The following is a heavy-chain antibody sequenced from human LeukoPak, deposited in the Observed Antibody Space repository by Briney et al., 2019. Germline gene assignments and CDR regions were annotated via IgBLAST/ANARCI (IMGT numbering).Heavy chain of an antibody. CDR2: ISSSSSYI. V-gene: IGHV3-21*01. CDR1: GFTFSSYS. Sequence: PGGSLRLSCAASGFTFSSYSMNWVRQAPGKGLEWVSSISSSSSYIYYADSVKGRFTISRDNAKNSLYLQMNSLRAEDTAVYYCARDRTVSTGGMDVWGQGTTVTVSS. CDR3: ARDRTVSTGGMDV. J-gene: IGHJ6*02. D-gene: IGHD4-11*01.